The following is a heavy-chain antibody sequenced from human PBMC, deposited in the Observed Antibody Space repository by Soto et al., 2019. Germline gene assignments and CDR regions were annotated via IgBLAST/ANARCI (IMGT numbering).Heavy chain of an antibody. J-gene: IGHJ6*02. Sequence: PSETLSLTCAVYGGSFSGYYWSWIRQPPGKGLEWIGEINHSGSTNYNPSLKSRVTISVDTSKNQFSLKLSSVTAADTAVYYCARGRYGSGSYYIFPKPDYYYYGMDVWGQGTTVTVSS. CDR3: ARGRYGSGSYYIFPKPDYYYYGMDV. V-gene: IGHV4-34*01. CDR1: GGSFSGYY. D-gene: IGHD3-10*01. CDR2: INHSGST.